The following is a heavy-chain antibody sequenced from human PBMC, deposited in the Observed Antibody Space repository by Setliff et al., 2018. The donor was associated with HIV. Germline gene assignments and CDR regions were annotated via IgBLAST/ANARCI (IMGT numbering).Heavy chain of an antibody. V-gene: IGHV5-51*01. CDR2: IYPGDSDT. CDR1: GYTFTSYW. CDR3: ARRASKASLDY. Sequence: GESLKISCKGSGYTFTSYWIGRVRQMPGKGLEWMGIIYPGDSDTRYSPSSQGRVTISADKSINTAYLQWSSLQASDTAMYYCARRASKASLDYWGQGTLVTVSS. J-gene: IGHJ4*02.